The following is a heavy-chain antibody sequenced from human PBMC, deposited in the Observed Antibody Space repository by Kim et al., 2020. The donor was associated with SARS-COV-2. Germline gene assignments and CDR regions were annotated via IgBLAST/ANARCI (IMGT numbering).Heavy chain of an antibody. J-gene: IGHJ4*02. CDR2: ISYDGSNK. D-gene: IGHD3-22*01. CDR1: GFTFSSYG. V-gene: IGHV3-30*18. Sequence: GGSLRLSCAASGFTFSSYGMHWVRQAPGKGLEWVAVISYDGSNKYYADSVKGRFTISRDNSKNTLYLQMNSLRAEDTAVYYCAKDGAYYYDSSGYYTLDYWGQGTLVTVSS. CDR3: AKDGAYYYDSSGYYTLDY.